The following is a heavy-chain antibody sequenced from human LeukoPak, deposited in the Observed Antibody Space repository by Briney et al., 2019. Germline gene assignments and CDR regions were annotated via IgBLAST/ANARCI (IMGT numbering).Heavy chain of an antibody. CDR3: SSGYSYAFDY. CDR2: INHSGST. V-gene: IGHV4-34*01. D-gene: IGHD5-18*01. Sequence: SETLSLTCTVSGDSVTSHYWSWIRQPPGKGLEWIGEINHSGSTNYNPSLKSRVTISVDTSKNQFSLKLSSVTAADTAVYYCSSGYSYAFDYWGQGTLVTVSS. CDR1: GDSVTSHY. J-gene: IGHJ4*02.